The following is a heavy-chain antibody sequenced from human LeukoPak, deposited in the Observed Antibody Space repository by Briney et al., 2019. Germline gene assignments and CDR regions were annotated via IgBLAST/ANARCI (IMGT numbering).Heavy chain of an antibody. CDR3: ARDKGGSGWPNHAA. Sequence: GGSLRLSCAASGFTFSSYWMSWVRQAPGKGLEWVANIKQDGSEKYYVDSVKGRFTISRDNAKNSLYLQMNSLRAEDTAVYYCARDKGGSGWPNHAAWGQGTLVTVSS. J-gene: IGHJ4*02. D-gene: IGHD6-19*01. V-gene: IGHV3-7*01. CDR2: IKQDGSEK. CDR1: GFTFSSYW.